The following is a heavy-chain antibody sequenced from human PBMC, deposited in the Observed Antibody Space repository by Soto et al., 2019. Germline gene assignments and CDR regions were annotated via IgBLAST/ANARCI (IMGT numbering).Heavy chain of an antibody. CDR1: GGSISSYY. J-gene: IGHJ6*02. D-gene: IGHD5-18*01. CDR2: IYYSGST. Sequence: PSETLSLTCTVSGGSISSYYWSWIRQPPGKGLEWIGYIYYSGSTNYNPSLKSRVTISVDTSKNQFSLKLSSVTAADTAVYYCARDRRLQLWPDYYYYGMDVWGQGTTVTVSS. CDR3: ARDRRLQLWPDYYYYGMDV. V-gene: IGHV4-59*01.